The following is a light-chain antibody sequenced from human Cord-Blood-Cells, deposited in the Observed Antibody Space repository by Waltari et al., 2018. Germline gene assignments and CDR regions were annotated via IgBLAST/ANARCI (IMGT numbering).Light chain of an antibody. CDR1: KSVSSSY. CDR2: GAS. CDR3: QQYGSSPHS. J-gene: IGKJ2*03. Sequence: EIVLTQSPGTLSLSPGERATLSCRASKSVSSSYLAWYQQKPGQAPSLLIYGASSRATGIPDRFSGSGSGTDFTLTISRLEPEDFAVYYCQQYGSSPHSFGQGTKLEIK. V-gene: IGKV3-20*01.